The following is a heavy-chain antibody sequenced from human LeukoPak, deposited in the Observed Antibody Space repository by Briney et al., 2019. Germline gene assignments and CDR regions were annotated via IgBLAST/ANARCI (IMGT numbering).Heavy chain of an antibody. CDR2: IYTSGST. CDR1: GYSISGNSFY. J-gene: IGHJ4*02. D-gene: IGHD3-22*01. Sequence: SETLSLTSTVSGYSISGNSFYWGWIRQPAGKGLEWIGRIYTSGSTNYNPSLKSRVTMSVDTSKNQFSLKLSSVTAADTAVYYCAISASYDSTCLDYWGQGTLVTVSS. CDR3: AISASYDSTCLDY. V-gene: IGHV4-4*07.